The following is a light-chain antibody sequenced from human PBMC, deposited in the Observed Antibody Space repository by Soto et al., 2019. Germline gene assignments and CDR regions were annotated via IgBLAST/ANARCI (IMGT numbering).Light chain of an antibody. J-gene: IGKJ4*01. V-gene: IGKV3-11*01. CDR3: QQRYSWPLT. CDR1: QSINIY. CDR2: DAS. Sequence: EIVLTQSPAALSLSPGGRATLSCRVSQSINIYLAWYQQKLGQAPRLLIYDASIRATCIPARFSGSGSGTDFTLTISSLETEDFGVYYCQQRYSWPLTFGGGTKVEIK.